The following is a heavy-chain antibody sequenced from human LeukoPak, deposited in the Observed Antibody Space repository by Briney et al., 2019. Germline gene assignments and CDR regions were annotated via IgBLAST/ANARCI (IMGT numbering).Heavy chain of an antibody. D-gene: IGHD6-19*01. CDR3: ARRLGQWLDV. V-gene: IGHV4-38-2*01. Sequence: PSETLSLTCAVSGYSISSGYYWGWTRPPPGKGLEWIGRIYHSGSTQYTPSLKSRVTISVDTSKNQFSLKLSSVTAADTAVYYCARRLGQWLDVWGQGTLVTVSS. J-gene: IGHJ4*02. CDR1: GYSISSGYY. CDR2: IYHSGST.